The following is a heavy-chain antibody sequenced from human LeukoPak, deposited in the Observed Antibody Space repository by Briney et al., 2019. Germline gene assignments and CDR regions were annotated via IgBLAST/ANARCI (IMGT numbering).Heavy chain of an antibody. CDR1: GFTFSSYA. Sequence: PGGSLRLSCAASGFTFSSYAMSWVRQAPGKGLEWVSAISGSGGNTYYADSVKGRFTISRDNSKNTLYLQMNSLRAEDTAVYYCAKPSPGTGDILTGYLSYWGQETLVTVSS. CDR2: ISGSGGNT. V-gene: IGHV3-23*01. J-gene: IGHJ4*02. D-gene: IGHD3-9*01. CDR3: AKPSPGTGDILTGYLSY.